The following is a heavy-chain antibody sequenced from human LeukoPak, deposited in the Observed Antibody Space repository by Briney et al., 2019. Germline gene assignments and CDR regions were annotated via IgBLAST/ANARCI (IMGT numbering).Heavy chain of an antibody. Sequence: GGSLRLSCAASGFTVSSNYVSWVRQAPGKGLEWVSVIYSGGSTYYADSVKGRFTISRDNSKNTLYLQMNSLRAEDTAVYYCARGGETYYYDSSGYYNDYWGQGTLVTVSS. CDR1: GFTVSSNY. D-gene: IGHD3-22*01. CDR2: IYSGGST. J-gene: IGHJ4*02. CDR3: ARGGETYYYDSSGYYNDY. V-gene: IGHV3-53*01.